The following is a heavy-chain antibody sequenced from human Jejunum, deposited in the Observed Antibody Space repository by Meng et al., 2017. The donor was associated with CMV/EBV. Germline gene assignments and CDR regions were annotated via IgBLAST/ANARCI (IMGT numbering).Heavy chain of an antibody. CDR3: ARDISFYGLDV. J-gene: IGHJ6*02. CDR1: GFRFDDHG. CDR2: INWNGGTT. V-gene: IGHV3-20*04. Sequence: CVFSGFRFDDHGIGWVRQALGKGLEWVSGINWNGGTTAYADSVKGRFTVSRDNAKNSLYLQMHSLRAEDTALYYCARDISFYGLDVWGQGTTVTVSS.